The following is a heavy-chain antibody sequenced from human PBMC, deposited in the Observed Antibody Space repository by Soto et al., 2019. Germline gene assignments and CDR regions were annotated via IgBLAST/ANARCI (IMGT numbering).Heavy chain of an antibody. V-gene: IGHV3-64*01. Sequence: GGSLRLSCIASGFTFNTYPMHWVRQAPGKGLEYVSAISTNGGSTYYANSVQDRFTISRDNSKNTLYLQMDSLRTDDTAIYYCARGIGSSRSWDYFDYWGQGTLVTVSS. CDR2: ISTNGGST. CDR1: GFTFNTYP. D-gene: IGHD6-13*01. J-gene: IGHJ4*02. CDR3: ARGIGSSRSWDYFDY.